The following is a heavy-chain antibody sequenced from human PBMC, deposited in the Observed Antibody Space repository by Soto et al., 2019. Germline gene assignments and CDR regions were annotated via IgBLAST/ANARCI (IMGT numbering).Heavy chain of an antibody. CDR3: ARGGYGGGDYVAYFQH. V-gene: IGHV4-34*01. CDR2: INHSGST. J-gene: IGHJ1*01. D-gene: IGHD2-21*02. Sequence: SETLSLTCAVYGGSFSGYYWSWIRQPPGKGLEWIGDINHSGSTNYNPSLKSRVTISVDTSKNQFSLKLSSVTAADTAVYYCARGGYGGGDYVAYFQHWGQGTLVTVSS. CDR1: GGSFSGYY.